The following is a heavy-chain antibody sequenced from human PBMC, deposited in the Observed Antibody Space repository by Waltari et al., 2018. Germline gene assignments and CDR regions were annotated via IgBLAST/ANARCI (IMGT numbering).Heavy chain of an antibody. J-gene: IGHJ4*02. CDR3: VRGSSGWYGTDF. CDR1: GFTFSDNW. Sequence: EVKLVESGGGLVQPGGSLILSCAASGFTFSDNWMHWVRQAPGKGLVWVSLMNSEATIKDYADSVKGRFTISRDNAENTLYLQMNSLRIEDTAIYYCVRGSSGWYGTDFWGQGTLVTVSS. CDR2: MNSEATIK. D-gene: IGHD6-19*01. V-gene: IGHV3-74*01.